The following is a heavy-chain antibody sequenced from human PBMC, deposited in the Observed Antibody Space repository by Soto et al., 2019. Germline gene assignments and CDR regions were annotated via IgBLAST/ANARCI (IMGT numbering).Heavy chain of an antibody. CDR1: GYIFTSYY. CDR3: ARDRWWEPDY. D-gene: IGHD1-26*01. Sequence: ASVKVSCKASGYIFTSYYIHWVRQAPGQGLEWMGWISAYNGNTNYAQKLQGRVTMTTDTSTSTAYMELRSLRSDDTAVYYCARDRWWEPDYWGQGTLVTVSS. V-gene: IGHV1-18*04. J-gene: IGHJ4*02. CDR2: ISAYNGNT.